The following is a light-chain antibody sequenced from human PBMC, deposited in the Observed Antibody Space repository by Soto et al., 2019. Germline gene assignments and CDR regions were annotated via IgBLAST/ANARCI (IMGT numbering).Light chain of an antibody. CDR1: SSDVGGYNY. V-gene: IGLV2-8*01. J-gene: IGLJ1*01. CDR3: SSYAGSNTYV. Sequence: QSVLTKPASSYESPGQAVIISCNGTSSDVGGYNYVSWYQQHPGKAPKLMIYEVSKRPSGVPDRFSGSKSGNTASLTVSGLQAEDEADYYCSSYAGSNTYVFATGTKVTVL. CDR2: EVS.